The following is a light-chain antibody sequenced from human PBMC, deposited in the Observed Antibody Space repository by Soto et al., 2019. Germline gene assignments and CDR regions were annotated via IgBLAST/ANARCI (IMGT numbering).Light chain of an antibody. V-gene: IGLV1-44*01. CDR1: GSDIGSNT. J-gene: IGLJ2*01. CDR3: AAWDDSLRGVV. Sequence: QSVLTQPPSASATPGQRVTVACSGSGSDIGSNTVNWYQQVPGAAPKLLIYSNNQRPSGVPDRFSGSKSGTSASLAISGLQSEDEADYYCAAWDDSLRGVVIGGGTKLTVL. CDR2: SNN.